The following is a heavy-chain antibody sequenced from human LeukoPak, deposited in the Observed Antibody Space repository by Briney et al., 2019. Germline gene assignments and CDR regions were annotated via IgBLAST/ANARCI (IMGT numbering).Heavy chain of an antibody. Sequence: ASVKVSCKASGGTFSSYAISWVRQAPGQGLEWMGGIIPIFGTANYAQKFQGRVTMTRDTSISTAYMELSRLRSDDTAVYYCARGKGGDTAMVTSTFDYWGQGTLVTVSS. J-gene: IGHJ4*02. V-gene: IGHV1-69*05. CDR2: IIPIFGTA. D-gene: IGHD5-18*01. CDR3: ARGKGGDTAMVTSTFDY. CDR1: GGTFSSYA.